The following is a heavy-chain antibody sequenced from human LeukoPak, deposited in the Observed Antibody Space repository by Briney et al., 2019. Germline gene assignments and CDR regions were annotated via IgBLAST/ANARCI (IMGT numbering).Heavy chain of an antibody. CDR2: INHRGST. V-gene: IGHV4-34*01. CDR1: GVSFSDYS. CDR3: ARLRWGAFDI. D-gene: IGHD4-23*01. J-gene: IGHJ3*02. Sequence: SEPLSLTCAVSGVSFSDYSWSWIRQPPGKGLEWIGEINHRGSTNYNPSLKSRVTISVDTSNNHLSLRLSSVTAADTAVYYCARLRWGAFDIWGQGTMATVSS.